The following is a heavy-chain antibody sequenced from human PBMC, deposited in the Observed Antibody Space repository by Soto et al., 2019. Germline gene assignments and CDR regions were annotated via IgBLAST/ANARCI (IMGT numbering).Heavy chain of an antibody. CDR3: AKEAMIVACIDY. V-gene: IGHV3-30*18. Sequence: QVQLVESGGGVVQPGRSRRLSCAASGFTFSSYVMHWVRQAPGKGLEWVAVISYDGSNKYYADSVKGRFTISRDNSKNTLYLQMNSLRAEDTAVYYCAKEAMIVACIDYWGQGTLVPVSS. CDR1: GFTFSSYV. D-gene: IGHD3-22*01. CDR2: ISYDGSNK. J-gene: IGHJ4*02.